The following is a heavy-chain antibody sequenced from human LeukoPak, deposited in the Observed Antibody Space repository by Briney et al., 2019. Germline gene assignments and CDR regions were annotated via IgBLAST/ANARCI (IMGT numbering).Heavy chain of an antibody. D-gene: IGHD1-26*01. CDR3: ARGLSGSYHYFDY. CDR1: GFTVSSNY. V-gene: IGHV3-53*01. Sequence: PGGSLRLSCAVSGFTVSSNYMSWVRQAPGMGLEWVSVIYSGGSTYYADSVKGRFTISRDNSKNTLYLQVNSLRAEDTAVYYCARGLSGSYHYFDYWGQGTLVTVSS. CDR2: IYSGGST. J-gene: IGHJ4*02.